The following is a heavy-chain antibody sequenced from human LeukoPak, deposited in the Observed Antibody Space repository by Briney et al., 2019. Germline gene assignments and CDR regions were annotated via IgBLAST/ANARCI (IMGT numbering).Heavy chain of an antibody. Sequence: ASVKVSCKASGYTFTSYGISWVRQAPGQGLEWMGWISAYNGNTNYAQKLQGRVTMTTDTSTSTAYMELSSLRSEDTAVYYCARVGSACSSTSCYRGVSYYSMDVWGQGTTVTVSS. CDR3: ARVGSACSSTSCYRGVSYYSMDV. V-gene: IGHV1-18*01. CDR2: ISAYNGNT. J-gene: IGHJ6*02. CDR1: GYTFTSYG. D-gene: IGHD2-2*02.